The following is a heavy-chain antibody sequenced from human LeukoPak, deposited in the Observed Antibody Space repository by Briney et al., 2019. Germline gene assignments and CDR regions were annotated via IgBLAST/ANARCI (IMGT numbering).Heavy chain of an antibody. V-gene: IGHV1-3*01. Sequence: ASVKVSCKASGDTTKTNALVWLRQAPGQSPEWMGWISAGSGNTKYSQKFQDRITITRDTSARTTYMELSSLTSGDTAVYYYARERDDDAFDIWGQGTMVTVSS. J-gene: IGHJ3*02. CDR1: GDTTKTNA. CDR2: ISAGSGNT. CDR3: ARERDDDAFDI.